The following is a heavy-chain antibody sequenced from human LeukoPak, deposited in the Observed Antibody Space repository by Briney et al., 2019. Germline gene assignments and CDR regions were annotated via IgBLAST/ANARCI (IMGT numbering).Heavy chain of an antibody. Sequence: PGGSLRLSCAASGFTFSSYEMNWVRQAPGKGLEWVSYISSSGSTIYYADPVKGRFTISRDNAKNSLYLQMNSLRAEDTAVYYCAELGITMIEGVWGKGTTVTISS. D-gene: IGHD3-22*01. CDR3: AELGITMIEGV. CDR2: ISSSGSTI. CDR1: GFTFSSYE. V-gene: IGHV3-48*03. J-gene: IGHJ6*04.